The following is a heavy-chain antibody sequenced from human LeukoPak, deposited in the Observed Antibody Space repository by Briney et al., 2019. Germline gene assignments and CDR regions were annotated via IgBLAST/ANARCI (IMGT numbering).Heavy chain of an antibody. CDR1: VTRFTSYW. V-gene: IGHV5-51*01. D-gene: IGHD1-26*01. J-gene: IGHJ4*01. CDR2: IYTGDSDT. CDR3: AMQSGTSGDPIDY. Sequence: GEPLQISSQSYVTRFTSYWVGWVRRLPGKGLEWLGIIYTGDSDTIYNPALEGHVCMSVDSVGTSNTTSHLQSHSLTVSDTAGYYCAMQSGTSGDPIDYWGHGTLVTVSS.